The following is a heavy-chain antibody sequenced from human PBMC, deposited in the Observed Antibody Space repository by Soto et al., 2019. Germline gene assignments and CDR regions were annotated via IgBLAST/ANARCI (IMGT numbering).Heavy chain of an antibody. J-gene: IGHJ5*02. CDR2: ITTGGVYR. CDR1: GFTFSSYN. D-gene: IGHD6-13*01. Sequence: EVQLVESGGGLVKPGGSLRLSCGASGFTFSSYNINWVRQAPGKGLEWVSGITTGGVYRFYADSVKGRFTISRDNANNSVYLEMRSLRVEDTAVYYCARERQLVQDWFDPWGQGTQVTVSS. V-gene: IGHV3-21*06. CDR3: ARERQLVQDWFDP.